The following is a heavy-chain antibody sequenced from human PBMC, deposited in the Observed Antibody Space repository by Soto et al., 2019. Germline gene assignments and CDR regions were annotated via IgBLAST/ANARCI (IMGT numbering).Heavy chain of an antibody. V-gene: IGHV3-20*04. D-gene: IGHD3-22*01. CDR1: GFTFDDYG. CDR3: ARGRSSGYPHDAFDT. J-gene: IGHJ3*02. Sequence: GGSLRLSCAASGFTFDDYGMSWVRQAPGKGLEWVSGINWNGGSTGYADSGKGRFTISRDNAKNSLYLQMNSLRADDTAFYYCARGRSSGYPHDAFDTWGQGTMVTVSS. CDR2: INWNGGST.